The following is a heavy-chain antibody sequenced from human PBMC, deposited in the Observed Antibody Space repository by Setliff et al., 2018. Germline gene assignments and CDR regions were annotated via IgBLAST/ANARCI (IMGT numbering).Heavy chain of an antibody. CDR3: ARGSGYLTSFYYYYYGMDV. V-gene: IGHV3-23*01. CDR2: ISGSASST. J-gene: IGHJ6*02. CDR1: GFTFSNYA. D-gene: IGHD5-12*01. Sequence: GGSLRLSCAASGFTFSNYAMGWVRQAPGEGLEWVSSISGSASSTYYADSVKGQFTISGDNSKNTLFLQMLSLRVEDTAVYYCARGSGYLTSFYYYYYGMDVWGQGTTVTVSS.